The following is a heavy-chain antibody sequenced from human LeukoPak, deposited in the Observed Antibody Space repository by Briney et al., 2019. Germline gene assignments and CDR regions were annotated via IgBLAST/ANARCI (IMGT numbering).Heavy chain of an antibody. J-gene: IGHJ4*02. CDR3: ARTNYDFWSGYPNYFDY. CDR2: ISGSGGST. CDR1: GFTFSSYA. Sequence: TGGSLRLSCAASGFTFSSYAMSWVRQAPGKGLEWVSAISGSGGSTYYADSVKGRFTISRDNSKNTLYLQMNSLRAEDTAVYYCARTNYDFWSGYPNYFDYWGQGTLVTVSS. V-gene: IGHV3-23*01. D-gene: IGHD3-3*01.